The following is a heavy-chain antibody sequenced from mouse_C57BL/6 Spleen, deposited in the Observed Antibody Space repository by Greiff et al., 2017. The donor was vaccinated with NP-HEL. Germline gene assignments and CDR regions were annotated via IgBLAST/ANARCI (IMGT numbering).Heavy chain of an antibody. CDR3: EKNGMIQYAMDY. J-gene: IGHJ4*01. D-gene: IGHD2-3*01. V-gene: IGHV1-67*01. CDR1: GYTFTDYA. CDR2: ISTYYGDA. Sequence: VQLVESGPELVRPGASVKISCKGSGYTFTDYAMHWVKQSHAKSLEWIGVISTYYGDASYNQKFKDKATMTVDKSSSTAYMELARLTSEDSAVYYCEKNGMIQYAMDYWGQGTSVTVSS.